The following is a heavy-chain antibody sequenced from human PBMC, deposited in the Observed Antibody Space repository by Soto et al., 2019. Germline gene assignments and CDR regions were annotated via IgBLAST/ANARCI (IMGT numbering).Heavy chain of an antibody. D-gene: IGHD2-2*01. J-gene: IGHJ4*02. CDR1: GFTFSSYS. CDR3: ARRAGREYCSSTSCSAFDY. V-gene: IGHV3-21*01. CDR2: ISSSSSYI. Sequence: GGSLRLSCAASGFTFSSYSMNWVRQAPGKGLEWVSSISSSSSYIYYADSVKGRFTISRDNAKNSRYLQMNSLRAEDTAVYYCARRAGREYCSSTSCSAFDYWGQGTLVTVSS.